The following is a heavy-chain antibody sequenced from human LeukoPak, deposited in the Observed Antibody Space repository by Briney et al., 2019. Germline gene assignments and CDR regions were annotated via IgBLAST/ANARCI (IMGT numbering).Heavy chain of an antibody. J-gene: IGHJ4*02. V-gene: IGHV4-39*07. Sequence: SETLSLTCTVSGDSISSSSSYWGWIRQPPGEGLEWIGSIYYSGSTYYNTSLKSRVTISVDTSKNQFSLKLSPVTAADTAVYYCARGPSYGYGFHFDYWGQGTLVTVSS. D-gene: IGHD5-18*01. CDR3: ARGPSYGYGFHFDY. CDR2: IYYSGST. CDR1: GDSISSSSSY.